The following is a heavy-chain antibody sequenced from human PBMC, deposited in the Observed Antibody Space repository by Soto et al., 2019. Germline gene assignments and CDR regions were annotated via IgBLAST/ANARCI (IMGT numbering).Heavy chain of an antibody. CDR2: NYYSGST. Sequence: SETLSLTYTVSGGSISSYYWSWIRQPPGKGLERIGYNYYSGSTNYNPSLKSRDTISVDTSKNQFSLKMRSVTAADTAVYYCATIGTGYSSPQNRDYWGQGTLVTVS. CDR3: ATIGTGYSSPQNRDY. CDR1: GGSISSYY. D-gene: IGHD6-13*01. J-gene: IGHJ4*02. V-gene: IGHV4-59*01.